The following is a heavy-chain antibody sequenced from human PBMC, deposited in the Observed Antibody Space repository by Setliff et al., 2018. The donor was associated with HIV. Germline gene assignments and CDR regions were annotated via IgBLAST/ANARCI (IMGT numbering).Heavy chain of an antibody. D-gene: IGHD1-26*01. Sequence: GGSLRLSCAASGFTFSSHSMDWVRQAPGKGLEWVSYIGSGSSLKSYADSVKGRFTISRDNAKNLLYLDMRSLRVDDTAVYYCARELVGATNPLDYWGQGTVVTVS. CDR2: IGSGSSLK. CDR1: GFTFSSHS. V-gene: IGHV3-21*05. J-gene: IGHJ4*02. CDR3: ARELVGATNPLDY.